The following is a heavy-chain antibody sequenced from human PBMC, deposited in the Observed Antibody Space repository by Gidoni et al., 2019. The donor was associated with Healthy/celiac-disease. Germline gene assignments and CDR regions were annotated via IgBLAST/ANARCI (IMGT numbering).Heavy chain of an antibody. J-gene: IGHJ6*02. CDR1: GGTFNSYA. V-gene: IGHV1-69*01. CDR2: SIPFFGTP. D-gene: IGHD3-16*01. CDR3: ATNYGGNHYAMDV. Sequence: QVQLVQSGAEVKQPGSSVKVSCKASGGTFNSYALSWVRQASGQGVEWMGGSIPFFGTPNYAQRFQGRVRITADEPTGTAYMELSSLRPEDTAVYYCATNYGGNHYAMDVWGQGTTVSVS.